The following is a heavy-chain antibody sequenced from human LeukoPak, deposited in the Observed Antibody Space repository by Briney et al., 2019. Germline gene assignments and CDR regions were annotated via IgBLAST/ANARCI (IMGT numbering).Heavy chain of an antibody. D-gene: IGHD6-13*01. V-gene: IGHV4-38-2*02. CDR1: GYSISSGYY. CDR3: ARAAYSSSTEFDY. Sequence: ASETLSLTCTVSGYSISSGYYWGWIRQPPGKGLEWIGSIYHSGSTYYNPSLKSRVTISVDTSKNQFSLKLSSVTAADTAVYYCARAAYSSSTEFDYWGQGTLVTVSS. J-gene: IGHJ4*02. CDR2: IYHSGST.